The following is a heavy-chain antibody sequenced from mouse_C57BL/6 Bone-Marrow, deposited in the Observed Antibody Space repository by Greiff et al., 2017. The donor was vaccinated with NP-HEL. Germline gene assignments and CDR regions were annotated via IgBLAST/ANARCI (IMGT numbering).Heavy chain of an antibody. V-gene: IGHV1-15*01. J-gene: IGHJ2*01. CDR1: SYTFTDYE. Sequence: QVQLQQSGAELVRPGASVTLSCKASSYTFTDYEMHWVKQTPVHGLEWIGAIDPETGGTAYNQKFKGKAILTADKSSSTAYMELRSLTSEDSAVYYCTRPYYYGSSYYFDYWGQGTTLTVSS. CDR3: TRPYYYGSSYYFDY. CDR2: IDPETGGT. D-gene: IGHD1-1*01.